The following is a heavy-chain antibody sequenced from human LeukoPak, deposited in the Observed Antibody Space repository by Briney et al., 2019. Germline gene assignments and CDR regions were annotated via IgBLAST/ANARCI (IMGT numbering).Heavy chain of an antibody. D-gene: IGHD3-22*01. V-gene: IGHV1-24*01. CDR2: FDPEDGET. Sequence: ASVKVSCKVSGYTLTELSMDWVRQAPGKGLEWMGGFDPEDGETIYAQKFQGRVTMTEDTSTDTAYMELSSLRSEDTAVYYCATYNYYDSSGYFDYWGQGTLVTVSS. J-gene: IGHJ4*02. CDR1: GYTLTELS. CDR3: ATYNYYDSSGYFDY.